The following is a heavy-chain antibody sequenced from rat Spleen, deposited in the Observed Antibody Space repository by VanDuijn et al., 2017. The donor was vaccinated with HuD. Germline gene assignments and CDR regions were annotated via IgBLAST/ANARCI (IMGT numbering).Heavy chain of an antibody. CDR1: GFSLTSYN. V-gene: IGHV2-45*01. CDR3: ARDGGMYPYGVMDA. CDR2: MWTGGST. D-gene: IGHD4-4*01. J-gene: IGHJ2*01. Sequence: QVQLMESGPGLVQPSETLSLTCTVSGFSLTSYNVHWVRQPPGKGLEWMGIMWTGGSTDYNSALKSRLSISRDTSKNQVFLKMNSLQSEDTTTYYCARDGGMYPYGVMDAWGQGVMVTVSS.